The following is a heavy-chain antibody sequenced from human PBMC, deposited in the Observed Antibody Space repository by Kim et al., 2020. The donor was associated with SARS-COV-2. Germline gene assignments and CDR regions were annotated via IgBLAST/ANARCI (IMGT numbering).Heavy chain of an antibody. CDR1: GGSISSHY. D-gene: IGHD7-27*01. CDR2: LYYTGST. Sequence: SETLSLTCTVSGGSISSHYWSWIRQPPGKGLEWIAFLYYTGSTNYNPSLKSRVTISIDTSKHQFSLNLSSVTAADTAIYYCAGFLNWGAFDIWGQGTMVTVSS. V-gene: IGHV4-59*08. CDR3: AGFLNWGAFDI. J-gene: IGHJ3*02.